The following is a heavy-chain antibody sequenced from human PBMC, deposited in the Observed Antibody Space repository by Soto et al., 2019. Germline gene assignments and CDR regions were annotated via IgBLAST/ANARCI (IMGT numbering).Heavy chain of an antibody. CDR1: GYTFTTYG. Sequence: GASVKVSCKASGYTFTTYGIGWLRQAPGQGLEYMGWIDAGNGNTKYSQNFQGRVTITRDTSANTAYMELSSLRSDDTAVYYCARGSMQLWLDDYWGQGTLVTVSS. CDR2: IDAGNGNT. D-gene: IGHD5-18*01. CDR3: ARGSMQLWLDDY. V-gene: IGHV1-18*01. J-gene: IGHJ4*02.